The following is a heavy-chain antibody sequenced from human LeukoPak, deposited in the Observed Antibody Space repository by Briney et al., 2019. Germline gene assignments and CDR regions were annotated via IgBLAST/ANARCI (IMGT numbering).Heavy chain of an antibody. V-gene: IGHV1-2*02. J-gene: IGHJ4*02. D-gene: IGHD6-6*01. Sequence: ASVKVSCKASGYTFTGYYLHWVRQAPGQGLEWMGWINPNSGGTNYVQKFQGRVTMTRDTSISTAYMDLSRLRSDDTAVYYCATSGYSSSAHIYYWGQGTLVTVSS. CDR3: ATSGYSSSAHIYY. CDR1: GYTFTGYY. CDR2: INPNSGGT.